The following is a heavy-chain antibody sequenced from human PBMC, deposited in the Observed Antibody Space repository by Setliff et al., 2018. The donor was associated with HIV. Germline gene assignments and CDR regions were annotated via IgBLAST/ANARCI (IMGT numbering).Heavy chain of an antibody. CDR1: GGSISSSHDF. V-gene: IGHV4-39*07. CDR3: ARVPGRDYYDTSGDFDY. Sequence: KPSETLSLTCTVSGGSISSSHDFWNWIRQPPGKGLEWIGAISYGGITYYNPSLTSRVTISVDTSKNQFSLKVTSVTAADTAVYYCARVPGRDYYDTSGDFDYWGLGTLVTVSS. CDR2: ISYGGIT. J-gene: IGHJ4*02. D-gene: IGHD3-22*01.